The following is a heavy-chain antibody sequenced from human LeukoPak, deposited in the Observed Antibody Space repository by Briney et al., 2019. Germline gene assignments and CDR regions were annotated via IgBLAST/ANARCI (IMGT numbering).Heavy chain of an antibody. D-gene: IGHD4-17*01. CDR3: ANGNNGDYVRLDY. V-gene: IGHV3-23*01. Sequence: TGGSLRLSCAASGFTFSNYAMTWVRQAPGKGLEWVSVISGSGGNTYYADSVKGRFTISRDNSKNTLYPQMNSLRAEDTAVYYCANGNNGDYVRLDYWGQGTLVTVSS. J-gene: IGHJ4*02. CDR2: ISGSGGNT. CDR1: GFTFSNYA.